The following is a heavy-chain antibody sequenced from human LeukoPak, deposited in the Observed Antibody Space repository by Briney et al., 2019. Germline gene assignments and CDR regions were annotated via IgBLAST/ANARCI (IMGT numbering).Heavy chain of an antibody. CDR2: IYYSGST. CDR1: GGSDSSYY. Sequence: PSETLSLTCTVSGGSDSSYYWSLIRQPPGKGLEWIGYIYYSGSTNYNPSLKSRVTISVDTSKNHFSLKLSSVTAADTAVYYCARWRSSQFDYWGQGTLVTVSS. CDR3: ARWRSSQFDY. V-gene: IGHV4-59*08. J-gene: IGHJ4*02.